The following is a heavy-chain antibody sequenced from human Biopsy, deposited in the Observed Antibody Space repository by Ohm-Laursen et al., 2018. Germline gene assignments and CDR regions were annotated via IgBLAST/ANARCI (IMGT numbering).Heavy chain of an antibody. V-gene: IGHV1-8*01. Sequence: GASVKVSCKPSGYTFTSYEITWVRQATGQGLGWMGWMNPDIGNTGYAQNFQGRVTMTRNTSISTAYMELSSLRSEDTAVYFCARADPPLFYYGSGSSNWFDPWGQGTLVTVSS. J-gene: IGHJ5*02. D-gene: IGHD3-10*01. CDR3: ARADPPLFYYGSGSSNWFDP. CDR1: GYTFTSYE. CDR2: MNPDIGNT.